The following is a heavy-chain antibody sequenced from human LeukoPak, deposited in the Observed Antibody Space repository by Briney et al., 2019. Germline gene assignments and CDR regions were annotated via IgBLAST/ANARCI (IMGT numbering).Heavy chain of an antibody. Sequence: GGSLTLSCAASGFTFNSYAMIWLRQAPGKGLEWLSNISGSGGSTYYADSVKGRFTISRDNSKNTLYLQMSSLRAEDTAVYYCAKDQPRIAAAGTDDYWGQGTLVTVSS. V-gene: IGHV3-23*01. CDR1: GFTFNSYA. D-gene: IGHD6-13*01. CDR2: ISGSGGST. CDR3: AKDQPRIAAAGTDDY. J-gene: IGHJ4*02.